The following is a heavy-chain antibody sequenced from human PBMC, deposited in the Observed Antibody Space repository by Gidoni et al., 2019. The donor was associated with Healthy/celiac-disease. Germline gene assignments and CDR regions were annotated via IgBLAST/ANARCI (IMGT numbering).Heavy chain of an antibody. Sequence: GPGLVKPSETLSLTCTVSGGSISSYYWSWIRQPPGKGLEWIGYIYHSGSTNYNPSLKSRVTISVDTSKNQFSLRLSSVTAADTAVYYCARDSGGYMVWYDYWGQGTLVTVSS. V-gene: IGHV4-59*01. CDR2: IYHSGST. CDR1: GGSISSYY. J-gene: IGHJ4*02. CDR3: ARDSGGYMVWYDY. D-gene: IGHD1-26*01.